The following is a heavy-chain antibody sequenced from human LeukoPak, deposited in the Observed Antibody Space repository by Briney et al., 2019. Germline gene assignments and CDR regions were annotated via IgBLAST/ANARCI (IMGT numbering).Heavy chain of an antibody. CDR1: GGSISGFY. D-gene: IGHD1-26*01. Sequence: SETLSLTCTVSGGSISGFYCSWIRQPPGKELEWIGYIRYSGRTSYNPSLESRVTISADTSKNQFSLRLTSVTAADTAVYYCARHSETGGGSYPFDYWGQGTLVTVSS. J-gene: IGHJ4*02. V-gene: IGHV4-59*08. CDR2: IRYSGRT. CDR3: ARHSETGGGSYPFDY.